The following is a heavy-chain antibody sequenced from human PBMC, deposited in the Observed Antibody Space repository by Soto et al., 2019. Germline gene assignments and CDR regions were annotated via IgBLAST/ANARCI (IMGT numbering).Heavy chain of an antibody. CDR3: ARDAYYDSGADNCFDP. Sequence: SETLSLTCAVSGASITNNNWWTWVRQPPGKGLEWIGYIYYSGSTNYNPSLKSRVTISVDTSKNQFSLILSSVTAADTAVYYCARDAYYDSGADNCFDPWGQGTLVTVSS. CDR2: IYYSGST. V-gene: IGHV4-4*02. D-gene: IGHD3-22*01. CDR1: GASITNNNW. J-gene: IGHJ5*02.